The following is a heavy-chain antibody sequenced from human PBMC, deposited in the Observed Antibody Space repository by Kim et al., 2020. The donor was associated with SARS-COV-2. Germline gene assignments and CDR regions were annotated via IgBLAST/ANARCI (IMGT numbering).Heavy chain of an antibody. Sequence: GESLKISCKTSGYSFTNYWIGWVRQMPGKGLEWMGIIYPGDSDTRYSPSFQGQVTISADKSITAAYLQWSSLKASDTAMYYCGKSGYSCYEFDYWGQGTLVTVSS. CDR3: GKSGYSCYEFDY. D-gene: IGHD5-12*01. J-gene: IGHJ4*02. CDR1: GYSFTNYW. V-gene: IGHV5-51*01. CDR2: IYPGDSDT.